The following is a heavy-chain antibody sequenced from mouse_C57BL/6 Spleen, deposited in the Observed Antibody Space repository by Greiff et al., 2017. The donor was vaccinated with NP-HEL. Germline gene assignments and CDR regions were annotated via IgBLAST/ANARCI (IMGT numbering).Heavy chain of an antibody. D-gene: IGHD1-1*01. CDR1: GFTFSNYW. CDR3: TAYGYFDY. V-gene: IGHV6-3*01. CDR2: IRLKSDNYAT. J-gene: IGHJ2*01. Sequence: EVQRVESGGGLVQPGGSMKLSCVASGFTFSNYWMNWVRQSPEKGLEWVAQIRLKSDNYATHYAESVKGRFTISRDDSKSSVYLQMNNLRAEDTGIYYCTAYGYFDYWGQGTTLTVSS.